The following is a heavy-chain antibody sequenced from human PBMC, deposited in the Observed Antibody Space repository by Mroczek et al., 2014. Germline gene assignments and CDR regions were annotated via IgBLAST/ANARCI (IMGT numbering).Heavy chain of an antibody. V-gene: IGHV4-59*01. Sequence: QVQLQHGGPGLVKPSETLSLTCTVSGGSISSYYWSWIRQPPGKGLEWIGYIYYSGSTNYNPSLKSRVTISVDTSKNQFSLKLSSVTAADTAVYYCAGNLGYCSGGSCYSDWSFDYWGQGTLVTVSS. J-gene: IGHJ4*02. CDR2: IYYSGST. D-gene: IGHD2-15*01. CDR1: GGSISSYY. CDR3: AGNLGYCSGGSCYSDWSFDY.